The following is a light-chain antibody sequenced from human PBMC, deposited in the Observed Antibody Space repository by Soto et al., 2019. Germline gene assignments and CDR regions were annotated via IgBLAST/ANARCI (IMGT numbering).Light chain of an antibody. J-gene: IGKJ5*01. CDR3: QQYDNSPIT. CDR1: QSVRSN. V-gene: IGKV3-20*01. Sequence: IGWTQSPAPLFVAPGERATLSLRASQSVRSNLAWYQQKPGQAPRLIIHGASSRATGIPDRFSGTGSETDFTLTISRLEPEDFAVYYCQQYDNSPITFGQGTRLENK. CDR2: GAS.